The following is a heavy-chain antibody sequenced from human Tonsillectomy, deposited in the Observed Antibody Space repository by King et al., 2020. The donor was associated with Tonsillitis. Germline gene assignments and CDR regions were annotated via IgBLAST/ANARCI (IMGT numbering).Heavy chain of an antibody. V-gene: IGHV5-10-1*03. D-gene: IGHD3-10*01. CDR1: GYNFITYW. CDR2: IDPSDSYT. CDR3: AGHPHYGSGSPAAFDI. Sequence: VQLVQSGAEVKKPGESLRISCEGSGYNFITYWINWVRQMPGKGLEWMGRIDPSDSYTNYSPSFQGHVSISADKSISTVYLQWSSLKASDTATYYCAGHPHYGSGSPAAFDIWGQGTMVTVSS. J-gene: IGHJ3*02.